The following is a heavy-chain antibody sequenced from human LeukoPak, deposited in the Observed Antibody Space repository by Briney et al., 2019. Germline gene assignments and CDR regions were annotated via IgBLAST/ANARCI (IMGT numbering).Heavy chain of an antibody. J-gene: IGHJ4*02. CDR2: INPSGGST. V-gene: IGHV1-46*01. CDR3: ARDGEYYSNYVGNFDY. D-gene: IGHD4-11*01. Sequence: ASVKVSCKASGYTFTSYYMHWVRQAPGQGLEWMGIINPSGGSTSYAQKFQGRVTMTRDMSTSTVYMELSSLRSEDTAVYYCARDGEYYSNYVGNFDYWGQGTLVTVSS. CDR1: GYTFTSYY.